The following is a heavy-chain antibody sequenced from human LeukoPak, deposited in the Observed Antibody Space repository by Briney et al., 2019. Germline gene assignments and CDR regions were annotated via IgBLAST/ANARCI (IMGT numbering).Heavy chain of an antibody. Sequence: GGSLRLSCAASGFTFSSYWMSWVRQAPGKGLEWVANIKQDGSEKYYVDSVKGRFTISRDNAKNSLHLQMNSLRAEDTAVYYCAREGAWDYVWGSYRYFDYWGQGTLVTVSS. CDR1: GFTFSSYW. CDR3: AREGAWDYVWGSYRYFDY. V-gene: IGHV3-7*03. J-gene: IGHJ4*02. D-gene: IGHD3-16*02. CDR2: IKQDGSEK.